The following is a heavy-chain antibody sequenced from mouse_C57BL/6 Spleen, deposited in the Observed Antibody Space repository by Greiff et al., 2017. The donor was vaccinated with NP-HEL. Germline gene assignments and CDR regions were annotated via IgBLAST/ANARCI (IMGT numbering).Heavy chain of an antibody. CDR1: GFNIKDYY. Sequence: VQLQQSGAELVKPGASVKLSCTASGFNIKDYYMHWVKQRTEQGLEWIGRIDPEDGETKYAPKFPGKATITADTSSNTAYLQLSSLTSEDTAVYYCARSGTTVVARAMDYWGQGTSVTVSS. CDR3: ARSGTTVVARAMDY. V-gene: IGHV14-2*01. J-gene: IGHJ4*01. D-gene: IGHD1-1*01. CDR2: IDPEDGET.